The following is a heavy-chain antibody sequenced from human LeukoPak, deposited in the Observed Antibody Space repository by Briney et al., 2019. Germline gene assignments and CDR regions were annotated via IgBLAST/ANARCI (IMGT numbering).Heavy chain of an antibody. V-gene: IGHV1-18*01. CDR2: ISAYNGNT. CDR3: ARVLHGDYYPDNAFDI. J-gene: IGHJ3*02. Sequence: GASVKVSCKASGYTFTSYGISWVRQAPGQGLEWMGWISAYNGNTNYAQKLQGRVTMTTDTSTSTAYMELRSLRSDDTAVYYCARVLHGDYYPDNAFDIWGQGTMVTVSS. CDR1: GYTFTSYG. D-gene: IGHD4-17*01.